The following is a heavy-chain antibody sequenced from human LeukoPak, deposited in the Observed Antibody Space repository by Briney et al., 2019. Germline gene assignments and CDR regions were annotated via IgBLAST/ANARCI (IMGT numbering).Heavy chain of an antibody. J-gene: IGHJ5*02. Sequence: SETLSLTCTVSGGSVSDYYWGWIRQPSGKGLEWIGSIYHSGNTYHNPSLKSRVTISVDTSKNQFSLKLSSVTAADTAVYYCARDYVVVVAATRDYNWFDPWGQGTLVTVSS. D-gene: IGHD2-15*01. CDR1: GGSVSDYY. CDR3: ARDYVVVVAATRDYNWFDP. V-gene: IGHV4-39*07. CDR2: IYHSGNT.